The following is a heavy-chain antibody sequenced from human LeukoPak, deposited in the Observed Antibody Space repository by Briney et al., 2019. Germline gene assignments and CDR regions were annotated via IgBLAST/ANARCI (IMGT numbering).Heavy chain of an antibody. Sequence: ASVKVSCKASGYTFTSYGISWVRQAPGQGLEWMGWISAYNGNTNYAQKLQGRVTMTTDTSTSTAYMELRSLRSDDTAAYYCARPTAGYDSSGYDAFDIWGQGTMVTVSS. J-gene: IGHJ3*02. CDR2: ISAYNGNT. D-gene: IGHD3-22*01. CDR1: GYTFTSYG. CDR3: ARPTAGYDSSGYDAFDI. V-gene: IGHV1-18*01.